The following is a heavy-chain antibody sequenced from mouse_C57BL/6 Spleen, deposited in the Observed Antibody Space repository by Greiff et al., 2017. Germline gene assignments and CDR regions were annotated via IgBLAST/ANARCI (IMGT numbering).Heavy chain of an antibody. CDR3: ARGGLDSSGPYYFDY. D-gene: IGHD3-2*02. J-gene: IGHJ2*01. CDR1: GYTFTSYG. Sequence: QVHVKQSGAELARPGASVKLSCKASGYTFTSYGISWVKQRTGQGLEWIGEIYPRSGNTYYNEKFKGKATLTADKSSSTAYMELRSLTSEDSAVYFCARGGLDSSGPYYFDYWGQGTTLTVSS. CDR2: IYPRSGNT. V-gene: IGHV1-81*01.